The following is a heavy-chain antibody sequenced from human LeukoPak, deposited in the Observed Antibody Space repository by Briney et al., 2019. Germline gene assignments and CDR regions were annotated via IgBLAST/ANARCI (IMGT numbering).Heavy chain of an antibody. CDR2: IYDSGST. V-gene: IGHV4-59*08. CDR3: ARHQGSNWISPIDY. Sequence: SETLSLTCTVSGGSMSSYYWSWIRQPPGKGLGWIGYIYDSGSTNYNPSLKSRVTISIDTSKNQFSLKLSSVTATDTALYYCARHQGSNWISPIDYWGQGTLVTVSS. D-gene: IGHD1-20*01. J-gene: IGHJ4*02. CDR1: GGSMSSYY.